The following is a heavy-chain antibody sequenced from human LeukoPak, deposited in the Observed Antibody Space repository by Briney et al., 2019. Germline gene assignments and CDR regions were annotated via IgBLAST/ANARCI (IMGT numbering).Heavy chain of an antibody. J-gene: IGHJ3*02. CDR1: GFTFSSYG. Sequence: GGSLRLSCAASGFTFSSYGMHWVRQAPGKGLEWVAVISYDGSNKYYADSGKGRFTISRDNSKNTLYLQMNSLRAEDTAVYYCARYMVRGVIIGAFDIWGQGTMVTVSS. CDR2: ISYDGSNK. V-gene: IGHV3-30*03. CDR3: ARYMVRGVIIGAFDI. D-gene: IGHD3-10*01.